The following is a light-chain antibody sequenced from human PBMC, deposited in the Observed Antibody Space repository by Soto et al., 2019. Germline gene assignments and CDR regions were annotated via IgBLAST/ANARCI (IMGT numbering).Light chain of an antibody. CDR2: NNN. Sequence: QSVLTQPPSASGTPGQRVTISCSGSSSNIGSNTVNWYQQLPGTAPKLLIYNNNQRPSGVPDRFSGSKSGTSASLAISGLQSEDEADYYCAAWDDSLNGLVFGTGTKLTAL. CDR1: SSNIGSNT. J-gene: IGLJ1*01. CDR3: AAWDDSLNGLV. V-gene: IGLV1-44*01.